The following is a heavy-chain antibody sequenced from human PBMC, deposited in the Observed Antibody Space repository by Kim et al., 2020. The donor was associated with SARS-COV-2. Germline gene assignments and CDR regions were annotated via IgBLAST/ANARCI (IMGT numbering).Heavy chain of an antibody. D-gene: IGHD3-10*01. Sequence: ASVKVSCKASGYTFTGYYMHWVRQAPGQGLEWMGRINPNSGGTNYAQKFQGRVTMTRDTSISTAYMELSRLRSDDTAVYYCARETIKEDVLLWFGELLDTPFDPWGQGTLVTVSS. CDR3: ARETIKEDVLLWFGELLDTPFDP. J-gene: IGHJ5*02. CDR1: GYTFTGYY. CDR2: INPNSGGT. V-gene: IGHV1-2*06.